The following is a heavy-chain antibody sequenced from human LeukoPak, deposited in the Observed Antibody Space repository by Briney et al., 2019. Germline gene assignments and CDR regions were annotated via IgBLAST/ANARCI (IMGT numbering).Heavy chain of an antibody. CDR2: INPNSGGT. J-gene: IGHJ5*02. V-gene: IGHV1-2*02. D-gene: IGHD3-3*01. CDR1: GYTFTGYY. CDR3: ARGSITIFGVVPTPFDP. Sequence: ASVKVSCKASGYTFTGYYMHWVRQAPGQGLEWMGWINPNSGGTNYAQKFQGRVTMTRDTSISTAYMELSRLRSDDTAVYYCARGSITIFGVVPTPFDPWGQGTLVTASS.